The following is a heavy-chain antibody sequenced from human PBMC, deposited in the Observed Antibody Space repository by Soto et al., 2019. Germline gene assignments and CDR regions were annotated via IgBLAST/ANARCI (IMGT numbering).Heavy chain of an antibody. CDR1: GSTFSTYT. Sequence: GGSLRLSCAASGSTFSTYTMNWVRQAPGKGLEWISSISCGSSYIYYAGSVKGRVTISRDNTKNTVFLQMNSLRADDTAVYYCARDILSGGDQPDSWGQGTKVTVSS. J-gene: IGHJ5*01. CDR2: ISCGSSYI. D-gene: IGHD2-2*01. CDR3: ARDILSGGDQPDS. V-gene: IGHV3-21*01.